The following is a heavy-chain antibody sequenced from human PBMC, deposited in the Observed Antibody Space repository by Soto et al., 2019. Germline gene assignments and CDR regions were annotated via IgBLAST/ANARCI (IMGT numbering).Heavy chain of an antibody. V-gene: IGHV3-72*01. CDR3: VRDSGRGFYFDY. D-gene: IGHD3-10*01. J-gene: IGHJ4*02. CDR1: VFTFSNHH. Sequence: GSLRISCAASVFTFSNHHMDWVRQAPGKGLEWVGRIRNRPNSYTTQYAASVKGRFAVLRDDSENLVYLQMNDLKTEDTAVYYCVRDSGRGFYFDYWGQGAQVTVSS. CDR2: IRNRPNSYTT.